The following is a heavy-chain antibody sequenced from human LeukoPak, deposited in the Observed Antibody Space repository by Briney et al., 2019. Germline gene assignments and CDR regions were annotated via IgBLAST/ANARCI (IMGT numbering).Heavy chain of an antibody. J-gene: IGHJ4*02. D-gene: IGHD2-2*01. CDR2: ISSSGRTT. CDR1: GFTFSSYS. CDR3: AMRGDTLVIPATYMFDY. Sequence: PGGSLRLSCAASGFTFSSYSINWVRQAPGKGLEWGSYISSSGRTTYYADSVKGRFTISRDNAKSSLYLQMNSLRGEDTAVYYCAMRGDTLVIPATYMFDYWGQGTLVTVSS. V-gene: IGHV3-48*01.